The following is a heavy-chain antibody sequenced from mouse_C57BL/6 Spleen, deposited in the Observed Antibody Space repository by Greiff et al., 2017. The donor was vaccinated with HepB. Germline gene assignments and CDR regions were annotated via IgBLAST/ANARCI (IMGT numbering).Heavy chain of an antibody. CDR2: IDPNSGGT. V-gene: IGHV1-72*01. D-gene: IGHD1-1*01. CDR1: GYTFTSYW. Sequence: QVQLKQPGAELVKPGASVKLSCKASGYTFTSYWMHWVKQRPGRGLEWIGRIDPNSGGTKYNEKFKSKATLTVDKPSSTAYMQLSSLTSEDSAVYYCARSITTVVAGGYFDYWGQGTTLTVSS. J-gene: IGHJ2*01. CDR3: ARSITTVVAGGYFDY.